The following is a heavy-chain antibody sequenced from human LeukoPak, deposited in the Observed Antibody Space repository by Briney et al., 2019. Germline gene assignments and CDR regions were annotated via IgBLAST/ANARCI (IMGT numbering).Heavy chain of an antibody. D-gene: IGHD6-19*01. CDR1: GDTISGSRFF. V-gene: IGHV4-39*02. CDR2: LSDRGSP. J-gene: IGHJ4*02. CDR3: ARDANYRDRSGSPSPFDF. Sequence: PSETLSLTCTVSGDTISGSRFFWAWIRQPPGKGLEWIASLSDRGSPKYSPSFQSRVSIFTDTAKNQLSLNLKSVTAADTAVYYCARDANYRDRSGSPSPFDFWGQGILVTVSS.